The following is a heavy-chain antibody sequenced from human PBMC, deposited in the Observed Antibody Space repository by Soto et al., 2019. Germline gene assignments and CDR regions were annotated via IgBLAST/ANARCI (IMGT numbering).Heavy chain of an antibody. V-gene: IGHV1-69*13. CDR2: IIPIFGTA. Sequence: SVKVSCKASGFTFTSSAVQWVRQARGQRLEWMGGIIPIFGTANYAQKFQGRVTITADESTSTAYMELSSLRSEDTAVYYCARESSGAFDIWGQGTMVTVSS. CDR3: ARESSGAFDI. J-gene: IGHJ3*02. CDR1: GFTFTSSA.